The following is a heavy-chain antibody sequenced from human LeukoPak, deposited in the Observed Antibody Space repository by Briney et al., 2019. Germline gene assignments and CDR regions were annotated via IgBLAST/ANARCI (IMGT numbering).Heavy chain of an antibody. Sequence: ASVKVSCKASGYIFTGYSMHWVRQAPGQGLEWMGWINPNSGGTNYAQKFQGRVTMTRDTSISTAYMELSGLRSDDTAVYYCASSPRGMATTNFDYWGQGTLVTVSS. D-gene: IGHD5-24*01. CDR2: INPNSGGT. J-gene: IGHJ4*02. V-gene: IGHV1-2*02. CDR1: GYIFTGYS. CDR3: ASSPRGMATTNFDY.